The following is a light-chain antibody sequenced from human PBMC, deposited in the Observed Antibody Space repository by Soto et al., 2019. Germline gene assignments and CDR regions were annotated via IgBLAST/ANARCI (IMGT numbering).Light chain of an antibody. CDR1: QSFITY. V-gene: IGKV3-11*01. CDR2: YAS. Sequence: EIVFKESPANLSLAPGERGTPYWRVSQSFITYLACYQQQPGQPPRLLIYYASNTATGIPARFSGSGSGTDFTLTIINLVPADFAVYYCQQHSHCPPWTFGQGTKVDIK. J-gene: IGKJ1*01. CDR3: QQHSHCPPWT.